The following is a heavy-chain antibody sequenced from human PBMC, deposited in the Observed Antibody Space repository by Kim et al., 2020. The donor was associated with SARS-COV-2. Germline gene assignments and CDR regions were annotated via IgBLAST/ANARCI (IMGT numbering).Heavy chain of an antibody. V-gene: IGHV5-51*01. CDR1: GYSFTSYW. CDR2: IYPGDSDT. J-gene: IGHJ6*02. D-gene: IGHD3-10*01. Sequence: GESLKISCKGSGYSFTSYWIGWVRQMPGKGLEWMGIIYPGDSDTRYSPSFQGQVTISADKSISTAYLQWSSLKASDTAMYYCARHRPPNYYGSGSYYDSDGMDVWGQGTTVTVSS. CDR3: ARHRPPNYYGSGSYYDSDGMDV.